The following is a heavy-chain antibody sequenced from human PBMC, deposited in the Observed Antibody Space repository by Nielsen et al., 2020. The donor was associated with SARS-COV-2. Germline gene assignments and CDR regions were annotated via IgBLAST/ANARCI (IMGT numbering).Heavy chain of an antibody. CDR1: GGSISSSSYY. J-gene: IGHJ6*03. CDR3: ARGKRSYSGTFLNYYYYYYMDV. D-gene: IGHD1-14*01. Sequence: SETLSLTCTVSGGSISSSSYYWSWIRQPPGKGLEWIGEINHSGSTNYNPSLKSRVTISVDTSKNQFSLKLSSVTAADTAVYYCARGKRSYSGTFLNYYYYYYMDVWGKGTTVTVSS. V-gene: IGHV4-39*07. CDR2: INHSGST.